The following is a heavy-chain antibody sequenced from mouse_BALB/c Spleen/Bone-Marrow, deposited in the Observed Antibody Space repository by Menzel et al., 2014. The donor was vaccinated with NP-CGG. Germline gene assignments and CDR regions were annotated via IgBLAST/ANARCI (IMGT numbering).Heavy chain of an antibody. Sequence: VKLLESGPDLVAPSQSLSITCTVSGFSLTSYGVHWVRQPPGKGLEWLVVIWSDGSTTYNSALKSRLSISKDNSKSQVFLKMNSLQTDDTAMYYCARHRYDVGAMDHWGQGTSVTVSS. D-gene: IGHD2-12*01. V-gene: IGHV2-6-2*01. CDR1: GFSLTSYG. CDR2: IWSDGST. CDR3: ARHRYDVGAMDH. J-gene: IGHJ4*01.